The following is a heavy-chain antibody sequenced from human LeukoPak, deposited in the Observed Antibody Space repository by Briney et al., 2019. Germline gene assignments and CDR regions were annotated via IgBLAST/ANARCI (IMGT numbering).Heavy chain of an antibody. D-gene: IGHD3-22*01. J-gene: IGHJ3*02. CDR2: IKQDGSEK. Sequence: GGSLRLSCAASGFTFSSYWMSWVRQAPGKGLEWVANIKQDGSEKYYVDSVKGRFTISRDNSKNTLYLQMNSLRAEDTAVYYCARDYYESSGYLNGFDIWGQGTMVTVSS. V-gene: IGHV3-7*03. CDR1: GFTFSSYW. CDR3: ARDYYESSGYLNGFDI.